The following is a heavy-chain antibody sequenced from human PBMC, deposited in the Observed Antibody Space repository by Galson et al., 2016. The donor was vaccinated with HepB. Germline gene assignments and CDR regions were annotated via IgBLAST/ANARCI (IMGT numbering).Heavy chain of an antibody. CDR2: IIPIFGKR. Sequence: SVKVSCKAFGGTFNSYIINWVRQAPGQGLEWIGGIIPIFGKRNYAQNFQGRVTITADESTNTASMELISLRSEDTAVYFCARSYYMSTEGYRPFDPWGQGTLVTVSS. CDR3: ARSYYMSTEGYRPFDP. V-gene: IGHV1-69*13. CDR1: GGTFNSYI. D-gene: IGHD5-18*01. J-gene: IGHJ5*02.